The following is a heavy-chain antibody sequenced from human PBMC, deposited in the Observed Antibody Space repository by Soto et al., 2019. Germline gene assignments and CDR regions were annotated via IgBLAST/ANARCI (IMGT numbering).Heavy chain of an antibody. CDR3: AKDGMGHSQKYYFDY. V-gene: IGHV3-30*18. CDR2: ISYDGSNK. D-gene: IGHD1-20*01. CDR1: GFTFSSYG. Sequence: GGSLRLSCAASGFTFSSYGMHWVRQAPGKGLEWVAVISYDGSNKYYADSVKGRFTISRDNSKNTLYLQMNSLRAEDTAVYYCAKDGMGHSQKYYFDYWGQGTLVTVSS. J-gene: IGHJ4*02.